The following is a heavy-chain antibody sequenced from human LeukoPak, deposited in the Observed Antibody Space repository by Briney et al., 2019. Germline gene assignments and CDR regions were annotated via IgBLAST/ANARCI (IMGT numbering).Heavy chain of an antibody. Sequence: ASVKVSCKASGYTFTGYYMHWARQAPGQGLEWMGWINPNSGGTNYAQKFQGRVTMTRDTSISTAYMELSRLRSDDTAVYYCARVSRIAAAGTGDYWGQGTLVTVSS. CDR1: GYTFTGYY. D-gene: IGHD6-13*01. CDR3: ARVSRIAAAGTGDY. CDR2: INPNSGGT. J-gene: IGHJ4*02. V-gene: IGHV1-2*02.